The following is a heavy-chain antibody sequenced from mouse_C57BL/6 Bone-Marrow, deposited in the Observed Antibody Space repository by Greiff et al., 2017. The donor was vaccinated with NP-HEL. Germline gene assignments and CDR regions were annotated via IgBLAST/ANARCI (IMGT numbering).Heavy chain of an antibody. CDR2: IYPGGGYT. Sequence: VMLVESGAELVRPGTSVKMSCKASGYTFTNYWIGWAKQRPGHGLEWIGDIYPGGGYTNYNEKFKGKATLTADKSSSTAYMTFSSLTSEDSAIYYCARRDITTVVFDYWGQGTTLTVSS. CDR1: GYTFTNYW. J-gene: IGHJ2*01. D-gene: IGHD1-1*01. CDR3: ARRDITTVVFDY. V-gene: IGHV1-63*01.